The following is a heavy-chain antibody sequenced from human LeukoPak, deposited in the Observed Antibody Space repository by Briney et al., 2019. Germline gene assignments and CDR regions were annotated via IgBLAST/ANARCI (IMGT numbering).Heavy chain of an antibody. CDR3: ARDRRRYCSGGSCSDAFDI. V-gene: IGHV1-18*04. CDR2: INTYNGNT. J-gene: IGHJ3*02. CDR1: GYTFTSYG. Sequence: ASVKVSCKASGYTFTSYGISWVRQAPGQELEWMGWINTYNGNTLYAQKLQGRVTMTTDTSTTTAYMELRSLRSDDTAVYFCARDRRRYCSGGSCSDAFDIWAKGQWSPSLQ. D-gene: IGHD2-15*01.